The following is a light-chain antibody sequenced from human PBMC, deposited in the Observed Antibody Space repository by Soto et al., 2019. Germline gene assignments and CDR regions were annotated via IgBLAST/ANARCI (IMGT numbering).Light chain of an antibody. CDR1: QYISKY. CDR2: GAS. Sequence: EVVMTQSPATLSVSPGERATLSCRASQYISKYLAWYQQKPGQAPRLLIYGASSRDTGIPDRVSGSGSGTDFTLTISRLEPEDFAVYYCQQYGSSPWTFGQGTKVDIK. V-gene: IGKV3-20*01. J-gene: IGKJ1*01. CDR3: QQYGSSPWT.